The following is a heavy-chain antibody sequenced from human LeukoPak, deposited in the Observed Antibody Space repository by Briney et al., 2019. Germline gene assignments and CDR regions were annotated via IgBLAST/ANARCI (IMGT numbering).Heavy chain of an antibody. V-gene: IGHV4-39*07. D-gene: IGHD6-19*01. J-gene: IGHJ3*02. CDR2: VYYSGNT. CDR1: GGSISSSNYY. CDR3: ARPYRSGWRDGFHI. Sequence: SETLSLTCTVSGGSISSSNYYWGWIRQPPGKGLGCIGSVYYSGNTYYNPSLKSRVTISVDTSKNQFSLKLSSVTAADTAVYYCARPYRSGWRDGFHIWGQGAMVTVSS.